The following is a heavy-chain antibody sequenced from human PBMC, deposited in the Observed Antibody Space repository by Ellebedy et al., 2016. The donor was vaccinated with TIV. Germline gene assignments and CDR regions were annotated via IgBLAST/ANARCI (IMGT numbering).Heavy chain of an antibody. CDR3: AREWDYYYGMDV. CDR2: ISSSSSYI. CDR1: GFTFSSYS. Sequence: GESLKISCAASGFTFSSYSMNWVRQAPEKGLEWVSSISSSSSYIYYADSVKGRFTISRDNAKNSLYLQMNSLRAEDTAVYYCAREWDYYYGMDVWGQGTTVTVSS. J-gene: IGHJ6*02. V-gene: IGHV3-21*01.